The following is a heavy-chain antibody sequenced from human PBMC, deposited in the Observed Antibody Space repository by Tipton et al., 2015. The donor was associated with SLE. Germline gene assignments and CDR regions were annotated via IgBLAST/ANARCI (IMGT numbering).Heavy chain of an antibody. Sequence: LRLSCAVYGGSFSGYYWSWIRQPPGKGLEWIGEINHSGSTNYNPSLKSRVTISVDTSKNQFSLKLSSVTAADTAVYYCAREPRSGYHDYWGQGTLVIVSS. D-gene: IGHD3-3*01. J-gene: IGHJ4*02. V-gene: IGHV4-34*01. CDR3: AREPRSGYHDY. CDR1: GGSFSGYY. CDR2: INHSGST.